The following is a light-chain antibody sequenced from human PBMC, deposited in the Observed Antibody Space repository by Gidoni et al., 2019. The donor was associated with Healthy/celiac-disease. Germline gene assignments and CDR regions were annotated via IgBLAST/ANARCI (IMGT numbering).Light chain of an antibody. Sequence: EIVLTQSPGTLSLSPGERATLSCRASQSVSSSYFAWYQQKPGQAPRLLIYGASSRATGIPDRFSCSGSGTDFTLTISRLEPEDFAVYYCQQYGSSPLTFGGGTKVEIK. V-gene: IGKV3-20*01. CDR3: QQYGSSPLT. J-gene: IGKJ4*01. CDR2: GAS. CDR1: QSVSSSY.